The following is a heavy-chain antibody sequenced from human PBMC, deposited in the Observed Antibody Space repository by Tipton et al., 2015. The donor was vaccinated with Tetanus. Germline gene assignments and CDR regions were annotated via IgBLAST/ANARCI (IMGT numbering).Heavy chain of an antibody. V-gene: IGHV4-30-2*01. D-gene: IGHD3-10*01. J-gene: IGHJ4*02. CDR3: ARVVIWFGAPPSHFDY. CDR1: GGSISSGGYS. Sequence: TLSLICAVSGGSISSGGYSWSWIRQPPGKGLEWIGYIYHSGSTYYNPSLKSRVTISVDRSKNQFSLKLSSVTAADTAVYYCARVVIWFGAPPSHFDYWGQGTLVTVSS. CDR2: IYHSGST.